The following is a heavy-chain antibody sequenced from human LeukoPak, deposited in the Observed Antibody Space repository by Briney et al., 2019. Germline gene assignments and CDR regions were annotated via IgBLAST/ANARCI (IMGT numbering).Heavy chain of an antibody. CDR2: IYHSGST. J-gene: IGHJ4*02. D-gene: IGHD7-27*01. V-gene: IGHV4-4*02. CDR1: GGSISSSNW. CDR3: ATATELGIYFDY. Sequence: SETLSLTCAVSGGSISSSNWWSWVRQPPGKGLEWIGEIYHSGSTNYNPFLKSRVTISVDKSKNQFSLKLSSVTAADTAVYYCATATELGIYFDYWGQGTLVTVSS.